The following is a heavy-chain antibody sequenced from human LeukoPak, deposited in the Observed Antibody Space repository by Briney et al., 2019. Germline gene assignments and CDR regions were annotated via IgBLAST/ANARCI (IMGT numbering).Heavy chain of an antibody. CDR1: GFTFSYYN. CDR3: ARDPYSGAYGDTYYYFMDV. V-gene: IGHV3-21*06. J-gene: IGHJ6*03. CDR2: ITSSATYT. D-gene: IGHD1-26*01. Sequence: GGSLGLSCAASGFTFSYYNMNWVRQTPGKGLEWLSSITSSATYTFYADSVKGRFTISRDNARNSLYLQMNSLTAEDTGIYYCARDPYSGAYGDTYYYFMDVWGKGTTVTISS.